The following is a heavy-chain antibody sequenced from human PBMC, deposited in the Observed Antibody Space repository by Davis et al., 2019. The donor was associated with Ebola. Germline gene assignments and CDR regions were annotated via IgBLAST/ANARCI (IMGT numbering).Heavy chain of an antibody. CDR1: GYTFTSYG. V-gene: IGHV1-18*01. J-gene: IGHJ4*02. CDR3: ATFAK. Sequence: AASVKVSCKASGYTFTSYGISWVRKAPGQGLEWMGWISAYNGNTNYAQKFQGRVTITADESTSTAYMELSSLRSEDTAVYYCATFAKWGQGTLVTVSS. CDR2: ISAYNGNT. D-gene: IGHD3-16*01.